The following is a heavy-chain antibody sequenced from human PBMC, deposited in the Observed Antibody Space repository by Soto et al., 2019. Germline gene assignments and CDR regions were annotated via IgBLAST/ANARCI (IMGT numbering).Heavy chain of an antibody. Sequence: ASVKVSCKASGGTFSSYAISWVRQAPGQGLEWMGGIIPIFGTANYAQKFQGRVTITADESTSTAYMELSSLRSEDTAVYYCAREVVVVPAAIAYYCYGMDVWGQGTTVTVSS. CDR3: AREVVVVPAAIAYYCYGMDV. V-gene: IGHV1-69*13. CDR2: IIPIFGTA. CDR1: GGTFSSYA. D-gene: IGHD2-2*02. J-gene: IGHJ6*02.